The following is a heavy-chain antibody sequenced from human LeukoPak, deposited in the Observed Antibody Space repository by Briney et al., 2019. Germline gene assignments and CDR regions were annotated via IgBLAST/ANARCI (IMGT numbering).Heavy chain of an antibody. J-gene: IGHJ3*02. CDR2: ISYDGSYK. Sequence: PGRSLRLSCAASGFTFSSYGMHWVRQAPGKGLEWVAVISYDGSYKHDADSVKGRFTISRDNSKNTLYLQMNSLRAEDTAVYYCANDVDTAMVDAFDIWGQGTMVTVSS. CDR1: GFTFSSYG. D-gene: IGHD5-18*01. V-gene: IGHV3-30*18. CDR3: ANDVDTAMVDAFDI.